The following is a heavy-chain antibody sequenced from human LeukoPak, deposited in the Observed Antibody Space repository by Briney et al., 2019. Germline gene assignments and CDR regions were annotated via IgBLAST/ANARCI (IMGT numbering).Heavy chain of an antibody. CDR1: GGSLSSHF. CDR3: ARFSSDCSTASCYLTY. D-gene: IGHD2-2*01. Sequence: SETLSLTCTVSGGSLSSHFWSWIRQPPGKGLELIGHIYYTGTTYYNPSRNSRVTISLDTSRNQFSLRLTSVTAADTAVYYCARFSSDCSTASCYLTYWGQGTLVTVSS. CDR2: IYYTGTT. V-gene: IGHV4-59*11. J-gene: IGHJ4*02.